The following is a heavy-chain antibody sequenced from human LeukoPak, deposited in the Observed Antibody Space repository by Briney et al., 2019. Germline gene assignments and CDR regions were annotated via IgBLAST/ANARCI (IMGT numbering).Heavy chain of an antibody. J-gene: IGHJ4*02. Sequence: PGGSLRLSCAASGFTFSSYSMNWVRQAPGKGLEWVSYISSSSSTIYYADSVKGRFTISRDNAKNSLYLQMNSLRAEDTAVYYCARDFSYYYGSGSYFAYWGQGTLVTVSS. CDR1: GFTFSSYS. CDR2: ISSSSSTI. V-gene: IGHV3-48*01. CDR3: ARDFSYYYGSGSYFAY. D-gene: IGHD3-10*01.